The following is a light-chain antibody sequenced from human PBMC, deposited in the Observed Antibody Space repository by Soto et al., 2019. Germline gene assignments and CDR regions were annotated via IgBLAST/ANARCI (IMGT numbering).Light chain of an antibody. CDR3: QQGYSTPGT. Sequence: DIQMTQSPSSLSASVGDSVTITCRASQSIGGYLSWYQQKIGEAPKLLIYAASSLQSGVPSRFSGSESGPDFTLTIRGLQPEDFATYYCQQGYSTPGTFGQGTKVEIK. V-gene: IGKV1-39*01. J-gene: IGKJ1*01. CDR1: QSIGGY. CDR2: AAS.